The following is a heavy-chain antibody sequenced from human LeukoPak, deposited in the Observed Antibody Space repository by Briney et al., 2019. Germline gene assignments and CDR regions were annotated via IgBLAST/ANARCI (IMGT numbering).Heavy chain of an antibody. CDR1: GFTFTDYW. J-gene: IGHJ4*02. V-gene: IGHV3-7*01. CDR3: ARGQTLTF. Sequence: GGSLRLSCTTSGFTFTDYWMTWVRQAPGKGLEWVANINRDGSKKFYVDSVKGRFTISRDNAKNALYLQMNSLRAEDTGVYFCARGQTLTFWGQGTLVTASS. CDR2: INRDGSKK.